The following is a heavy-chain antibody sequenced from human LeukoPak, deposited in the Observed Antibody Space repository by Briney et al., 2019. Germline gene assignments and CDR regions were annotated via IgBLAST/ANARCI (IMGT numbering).Heavy chain of an antibody. CDR3: ASSWFGEGPSMRLDY. CDR2: ILYDGSHR. Sequence: GSLRLSCATSGFTFSDYGMHWVRQAPGKGLEWVAFILYDGSHRYYADSVKGRFTIFRHNSENTVYLQMNTLRDEDTAVYYCASSWFGEGPSMRLDYWGPGTLVTVSS. J-gene: IGHJ4*02. CDR1: GFTFSDYG. D-gene: IGHD3-10*01. V-gene: IGHV3-30*02.